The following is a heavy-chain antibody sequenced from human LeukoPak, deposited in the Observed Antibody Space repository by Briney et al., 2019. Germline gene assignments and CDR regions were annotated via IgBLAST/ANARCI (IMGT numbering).Heavy chain of an antibody. V-gene: IGHV3-21*01. J-gene: IGHJ4*02. CDR1: GFTFSSYS. D-gene: IGHD5-24*01. CDR3: ARDVGSRWLQPDY. Sequence: GGSLRLSSAASGFTFSSYSMNWVRQAPGKGLEWVSSISSSSSYIYYADSVKGRVTISRDNAKNSLYLQMNSLRAEDTAVYYCARDVGSRWLQPDYWGQGTLVTVSS. CDR2: ISSSSSYI.